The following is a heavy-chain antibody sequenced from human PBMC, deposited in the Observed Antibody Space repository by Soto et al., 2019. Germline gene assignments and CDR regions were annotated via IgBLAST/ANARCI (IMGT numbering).Heavy chain of an antibody. D-gene: IGHD6-13*01. J-gene: IGHJ4*02. V-gene: IGHV3-30-3*01. CDR3: AGAAAGSRHY. CDR2: ISYDGSNK. Sequence: GGSLRLSCAASGFTFSSYAMHWVRQAPGKGLEWVAVISYDGSNKYYADSVKGRFTISRDNSKNTLYLQMNSLRAEDTAVYYCAGAAAGSRHYWGQGTLVTVSS. CDR1: GFTFSSYA.